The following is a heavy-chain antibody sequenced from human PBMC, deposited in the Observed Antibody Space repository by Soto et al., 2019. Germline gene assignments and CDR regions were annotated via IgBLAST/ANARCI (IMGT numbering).Heavy chain of an antibody. J-gene: IGHJ4*02. D-gene: IGHD6-19*01. CDR1: GFTFSSYG. V-gene: IGHV3-33*01. CDR3: ARSHSCSSGCLYYFDY. CDR2: IWYDGSNK. Sequence: GGSLRLSCAASGFTFSSYGMHWVRQAPGKGLEWVAVIWYDGSNKYYADSVKGRFTISRDNSKNTLYLQMNSLRAEDTAVYYCARSHSCSSGCLYYFDYWGQGTLVTVSS.